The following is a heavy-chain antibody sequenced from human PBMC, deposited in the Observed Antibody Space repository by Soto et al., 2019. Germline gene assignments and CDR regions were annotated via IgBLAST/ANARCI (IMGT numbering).Heavy chain of an antibody. CDR1: GYTFTSYG. Sequence: ASVKVSCKASGYTFTSYGISWVRQAPGQGLEWMGWISAYNGNTNYAQKLQGRVTMTTDTSTSTAYMELRSLRSDDTAVYYCARGVRKHSSGSFGMDVWGQGTTVTVSS. J-gene: IGHJ6*02. V-gene: IGHV1-18*01. D-gene: IGHD6-19*01. CDR3: ARGVRKHSSGSFGMDV. CDR2: ISAYNGNT.